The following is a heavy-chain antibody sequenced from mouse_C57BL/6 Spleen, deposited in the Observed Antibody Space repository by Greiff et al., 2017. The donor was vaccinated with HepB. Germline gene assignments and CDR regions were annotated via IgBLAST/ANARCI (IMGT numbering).Heavy chain of an antibody. CDR3: ARGARNDC. CDR1: GFTFSSYA. J-gene: IGHJ2*01. Sequence: EVQLVESGGGLVKPGGSLKLSCAASGFTFSSYAMSWVRQTPEKRLEWVATISDGGSYTYYPDNVKGRFTISRDNAKNNLYLQMSHLKSEDTAMYYCARGARNDCWGQGTTLTVAS. V-gene: IGHV5-4*01. CDR2: ISDGGSYT.